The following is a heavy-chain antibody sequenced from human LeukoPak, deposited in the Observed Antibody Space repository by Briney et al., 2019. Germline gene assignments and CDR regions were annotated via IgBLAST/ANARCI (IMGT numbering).Heavy chain of an antibody. CDR2: IYGSGTA. V-gene: IGHV4-4*09. J-gene: IGHJ4*02. CDR3: ARMIAFNAPFTF. D-gene: IGHD2-21*01. CDR1: GGSISSYY. Sequence: SETLSLTCTVSGGSISSYYWSWIRQPPGKGLEWIGYIYGSGTASYSPSLKSRVIMSVDTSKSQFSLKLRSVTAADTAVYFCARMIAFNAPFTFWGQGTLATVSS.